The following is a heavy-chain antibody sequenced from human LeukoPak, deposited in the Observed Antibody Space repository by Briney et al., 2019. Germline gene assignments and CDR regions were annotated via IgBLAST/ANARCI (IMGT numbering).Heavy chain of an antibody. V-gene: IGHV3-48*04. CDR3: ARDPKRGWFDP. J-gene: IGHJ5*02. Sequence: GGSLRLSCAASGFTFSSYSMNWVRQAPGKGLEWVSYISSSSSTIYYADSVKGRFTISRDNAKNSLYLQMNSLRAEDTAVYYCARDPKRGWFDPWGQGTLVTVSS. CDR1: GFTFSSYS. CDR2: ISSSSSTI.